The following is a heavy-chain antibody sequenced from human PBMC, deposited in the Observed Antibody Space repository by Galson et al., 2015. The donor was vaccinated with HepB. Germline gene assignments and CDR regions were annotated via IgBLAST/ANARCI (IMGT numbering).Heavy chain of an antibody. J-gene: IGHJ5*02. D-gene: IGHD1-1*01. Sequence: SLRLSCAASGFTVSSNYMSWVRQAPGKGLEWVSVIYSGGSTYYADSVKGRFTISRHNSKNTLYLQMNSLRAEDTAVYYCARASNWNSLGGWFDPWGQGTLVTVSS. CDR3: ARASNWNSLGGWFDP. CDR2: IYSGGST. V-gene: IGHV3-53*04. CDR1: GFTVSSNY.